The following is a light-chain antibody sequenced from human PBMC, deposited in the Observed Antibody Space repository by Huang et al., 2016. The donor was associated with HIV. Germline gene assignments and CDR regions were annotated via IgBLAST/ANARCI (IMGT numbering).Light chain of an antibody. J-gene: IGKJ2*01. CDR3: QQYNNRYT. CDR2: GAS. V-gene: IGKV3-15*01. Sequence: IVMTQYPATLSVSPGERATLSCRARQSISSNLAWYQQKPGQAPSLLIYGASTRATVIPARFIGSGSGTEFTLTISSLQSEDFAVYYCQQYNNRYTFGQGTKLEIK. CDR1: QSISSN.